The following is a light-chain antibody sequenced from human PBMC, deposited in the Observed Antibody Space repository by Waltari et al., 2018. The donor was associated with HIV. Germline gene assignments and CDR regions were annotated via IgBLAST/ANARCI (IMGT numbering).Light chain of an antibody. V-gene: IGKV1-33*01. CDR3: QQYDNLLT. CDR2: DAS. CDR1: QDINNY. Sequence: DIQMPQSPSSLSASVGDRVTITCQASQDINNYLNWYQQKPGKAPKLLIYDASNLETGVPSRFSGSGSGTDFTFTISSLQSEDIATYYCQQYDNLLTFGGGTKVELK. J-gene: IGKJ4*01.